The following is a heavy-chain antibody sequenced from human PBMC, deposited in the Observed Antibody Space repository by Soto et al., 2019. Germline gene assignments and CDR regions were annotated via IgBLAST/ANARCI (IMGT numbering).Heavy chain of an antibody. Sequence: EVQLVESGGGPVQPGGSLRLSCAASGFAFKTYSMYGVRQAPGKGLEWVAFITRSSSYIYYADSVTGRFTLSRDNAKNSLSLQMNSLRAEDTAIYYCAGEDGWLMLDSCGQGNLVNVS. CDR3: AGEDGWLMLDS. CDR2: ITRSSSYI. D-gene: IGHD6-19*01. CDR1: GFAFKTYS. V-gene: IGHV3-21*06. J-gene: IGHJ4*02.